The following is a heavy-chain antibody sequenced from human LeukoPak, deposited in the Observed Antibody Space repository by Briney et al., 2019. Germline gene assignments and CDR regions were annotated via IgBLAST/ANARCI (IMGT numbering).Heavy chain of an antibody. Sequence: GGSLRLSCAASGFTLSNHWMIWVRQAPGKGLECVANIKQDGTEKYYLDSVKGRFTISRDNAKNSLYLQMNSLRTEDTAVYYCARVLSGRYRWFDPWGQGTLVTVSS. D-gene: IGHD3-10*01. CDR2: IKQDGTEK. V-gene: IGHV3-7*03. J-gene: IGHJ5*02. CDR1: GFTLSNHW. CDR3: ARVLSGRYRWFDP.